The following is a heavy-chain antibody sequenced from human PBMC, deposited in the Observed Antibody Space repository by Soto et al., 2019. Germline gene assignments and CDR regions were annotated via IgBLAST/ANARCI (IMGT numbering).Heavy chain of an antibody. J-gene: IGHJ4*02. V-gene: IGHV3-30*18. CDR1: VFTFSSYG. D-gene: IGHD5-12*01. Sequence: GWSLRLSCASSVFTFSSYGMHWVRQAPGKGLEWVAVISYDGSNKYYADSVKGRFTISRDNSKNTLYLQMNSLRAEDTAVYYCAKDPNPRWLQFYFDYWGQGTLVTVSS. CDR3: AKDPNPRWLQFYFDY. CDR2: ISYDGSNK.